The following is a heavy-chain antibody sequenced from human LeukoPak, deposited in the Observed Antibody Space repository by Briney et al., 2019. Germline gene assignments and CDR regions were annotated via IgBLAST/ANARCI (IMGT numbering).Heavy chain of an antibody. CDR1: GGTFSSYA. V-gene: IGHV1-69*01. CDR3: ARAGEGCSSTSCYGLKTYYYYYMDV. CDR2: IIPIFGTA. Sequence: SVKVSCKASGGTFSSYAISWVRQAPGQGLEWMGGIIPIFGTANYAQKFQGRVTITADESTSTAYMELSSLRSEDTAVYYCARAGEGCSSTSCYGLKTYYYYYMDVWGKGTTVTVSS. D-gene: IGHD2-2*01. J-gene: IGHJ6*03.